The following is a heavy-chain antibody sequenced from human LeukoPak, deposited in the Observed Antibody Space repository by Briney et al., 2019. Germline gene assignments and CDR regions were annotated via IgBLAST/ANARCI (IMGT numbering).Heavy chain of an antibody. Sequence: PGGPLRLSCAASGFTFSSYAMHWVRKAPGKGLEGVAVISYDGSNKYYADSVKGRFTISRDNSKNTLYLQMNSLRAEDTAVYYCARDGSGRRAFDIWGQGTMVTVSS. CDR1: GFTFSSYA. J-gene: IGHJ3*02. CDR3: ARDGSGRRAFDI. CDR2: ISYDGSNK. V-gene: IGHV3-30-3*01. D-gene: IGHD1-1*01.